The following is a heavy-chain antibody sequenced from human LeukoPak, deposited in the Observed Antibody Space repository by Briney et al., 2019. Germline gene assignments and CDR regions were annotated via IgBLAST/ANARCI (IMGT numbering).Heavy chain of an antibody. Sequence: SETLSLTCLVSGFSISSDDCWGWIRQPPGKGLEWIGSISNRGSPYYNPSLKSRVTMSVDTPNNHFSLRLSSVTAADTAVYYCVRDGGFYYTASPNSWFDPWGQGTLVAVSS. CDR2: ISNRGSP. J-gene: IGHJ5*02. CDR1: GFSISSDDC. D-gene: IGHD2-15*01. V-gene: IGHV4-38-2*02. CDR3: VRDGGFYYTASPNSWFDP.